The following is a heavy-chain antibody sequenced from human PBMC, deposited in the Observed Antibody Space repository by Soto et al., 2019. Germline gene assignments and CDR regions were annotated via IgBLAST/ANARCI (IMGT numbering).Heavy chain of an antibody. CDR1: GYSFTDYY. J-gene: IGHJ4*02. CDR2: ISPNSGGT. CDR3: ARAGAQYFAY. V-gene: IGHV1-2*04. D-gene: IGHD7-27*01. Sequence: GASVKVSCKPSGYSFTDYYIHWARQAPGQGLEWMGWISPNSGGTNYAQKFQGWVTMTRDTSLSTAYMELSRLTSDDTGVYYCARAGAQYFAYWGQGTLVTVSS.